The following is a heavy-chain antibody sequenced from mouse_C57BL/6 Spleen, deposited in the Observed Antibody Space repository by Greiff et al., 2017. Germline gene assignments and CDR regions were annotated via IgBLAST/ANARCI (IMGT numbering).Heavy chain of an antibody. D-gene: IGHD3-1*01. CDR2: IWSGGST. CDR1: GFSLTSYG. Sequence: VHLVESGPGLVQPSQSLSITCTVSGFSLTSYGVHWVRQSPGTGLEWLGVIWSGGSTDYNEAFISRLSISKDNAKSQVFFKMNSLQADDTAIYYCARWGYLYAMDDWGQGTSVTVSS. CDR3: ARWGYLYAMDD. V-gene: IGHV2-2*01. J-gene: IGHJ4*01.